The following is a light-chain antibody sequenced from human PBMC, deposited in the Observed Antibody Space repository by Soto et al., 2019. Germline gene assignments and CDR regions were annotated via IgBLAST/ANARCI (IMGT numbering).Light chain of an antibody. J-gene: IGKJ1*01. CDR2: GAS. CDR1: QGIGKD. V-gene: IGKV1-17*01. Sequence: DIQMTQSPSSLSASVGDRVTITCRASQGIGKDLGWYQQKPGEVPKRLISGASSLQSGVPSRFSGSGYGTEFTLTISSLQSEDCATYYWLQHNRYPWTFGQGTKVEIK. CDR3: LQHNRYPWT.